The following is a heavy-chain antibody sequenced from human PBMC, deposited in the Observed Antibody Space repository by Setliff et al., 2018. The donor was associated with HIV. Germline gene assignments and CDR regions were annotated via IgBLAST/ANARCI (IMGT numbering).Heavy chain of an antibody. CDR2: ISQSGNT. CDR3: ARRSGFALDY. Sequence: PSETLSLTCTGYGGYFSGYYWSWIRQPPGMGLEWIGEISQSGNTNYNPSLKSRVSISADPSKNQFSLKLSSVTAADTAVYYCARRSGFALDYWGQGTLVTVSS. D-gene: IGHD5-12*01. J-gene: IGHJ4*02. V-gene: IGHV4-34*01. CDR1: GGYFSGYY.